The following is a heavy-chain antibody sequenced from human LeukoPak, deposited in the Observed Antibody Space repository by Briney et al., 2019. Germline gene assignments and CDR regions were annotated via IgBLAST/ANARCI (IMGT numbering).Heavy chain of an antibody. J-gene: IGHJ4*02. V-gene: IGHV4-34*01. CDR3: AREDGYSYYYFDY. D-gene: IGHD5-18*01. CDR2: INHSGST. CDR1: GGSFSGYY. Sequence: SETLSLTCAVYGGSFSGYYWSWIRQPPGKGLEWIGEINHSGSTNYNPSLKSRATISVDTSKNQFSLKLSSVTAADTAVYYCAREDGYSYYYFDYWGQGTLVTVSS.